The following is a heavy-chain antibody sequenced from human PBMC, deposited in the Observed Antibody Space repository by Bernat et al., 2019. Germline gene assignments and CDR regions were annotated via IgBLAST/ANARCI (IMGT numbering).Heavy chain of an antibody. Sequence: EVQLVETGGGLIQPGGSLRLSCAASGFTVSSNYMTWVRQAPGKGLEWVSLIYSGGSTYYADSVRGRFTMSRDKSENTVFLKMNSLRAEDTAVYFCARSTNGWYPFYYYMDVWGKGTTVTVSS. J-gene: IGHJ6*03. D-gene: IGHD6-19*01. CDR3: ARSTNGWYPFYYYMDV. CDR2: IYSGGST. CDR1: GFTVSSNY. V-gene: IGHV3-53*02.